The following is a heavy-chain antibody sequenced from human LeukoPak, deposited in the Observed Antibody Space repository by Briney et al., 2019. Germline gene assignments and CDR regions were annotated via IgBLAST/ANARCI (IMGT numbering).Heavy chain of an antibody. CDR1: GGSISSGDYY. CDR3: ARETDSSSWYSVGNY. D-gene: IGHD6-13*01. J-gene: IGHJ4*02. CDR2: IYYSGST. V-gene: IGHV4-30-4*08. Sequence: PSETLSLTCTVSGGSISSGDYYWSWIRQPPGKGLEWIGYIYYSGSTYYNPSLKSRVTISVDRSKNQFSLKLSSVTAADTAVYYCARETDSSSWYSVGNYWGQGTLVTVSS.